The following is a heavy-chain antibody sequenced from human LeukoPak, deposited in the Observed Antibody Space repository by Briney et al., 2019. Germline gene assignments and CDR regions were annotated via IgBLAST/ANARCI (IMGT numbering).Heavy chain of an antibody. CDR3: TSPNCGGDCSYYYYMDV. CDR2: IRSKANSYAI. Sequence: GGSLRLSCAASGFTFSGSAMHWVRQASGKGLEWVGRIRSKANSYAIAYAASVKGRFTISRDDSKNTAYLQMNSLKTEDTAVYYCTSPNCGGDCSYYYYMDVWGKGTTVTVSS. CDR1: GFTFSGSA. D-gene: IGHD2-21*02. V-gene: IGHV3-73*01. J-gene: IGHJ6*03.